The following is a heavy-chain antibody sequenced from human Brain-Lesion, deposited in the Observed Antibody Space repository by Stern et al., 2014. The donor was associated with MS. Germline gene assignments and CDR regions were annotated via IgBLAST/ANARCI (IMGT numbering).Heavy chain of an antibody. V-gene: IGHV3-43D*03. CDR3: AGGLGF. J-gene: IGHJ4*02. CDR2: ITWDGGST. Sequence: EVQLEESGGVVVQPGGSLRLSCAASGFTFDDYAMHWVRQAPGKGLEWVSLITWDGGSTSYTDSVKGRFSISRDNRKSFLYLQMNSLRPEDNALYYCAGGLGFWGRGTLVTVSS. D-gene: IGHD2-21*01. CDR1: GFTFDDYA.